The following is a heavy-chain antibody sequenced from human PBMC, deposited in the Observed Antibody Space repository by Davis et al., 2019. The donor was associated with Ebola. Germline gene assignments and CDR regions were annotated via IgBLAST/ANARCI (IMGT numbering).Heavy chain of an antibody. CDR3: AKGYSTVGPDIDY. CDR1: GFTLSHYG. V-gene: IGHV3-30*18. CDR2: NSYDGSKK. J-gene: IGHJ4*02. Sequence: GESLKISCAASGFTLSHYGMHWVRQAPGKGLEWMAVNSYDGSKKYYADSVKGRFTISRDNAKTSLYLQMNSLRPEDTALYYCAKGYSTVGPDIDYWGQGTLVTVSS. D-gene: IGHD5-18*01.